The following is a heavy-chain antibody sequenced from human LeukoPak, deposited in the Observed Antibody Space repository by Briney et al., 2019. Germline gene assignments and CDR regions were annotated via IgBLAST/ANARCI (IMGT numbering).Heavy chain of an antibody. CDR2: IYYSGST. CDR3: ARDWNWLWFGGPDGMDV. J-gene: IGHJ6*02. CDR1: GGSISSSSYY. Sequence: SETLSLTCTVSGGSISSSSYYWGWIRQPPGKGLEWIGSIYYSGSTYYNPSLKSRVTISVDTSKNQFSLKLSSVTAADTAVYYCARDWNWLWFGGPDGMDVWGQGTTVTVSS. V-gene: IGHV4-39*07. D-gene: IGHD3-10*01.